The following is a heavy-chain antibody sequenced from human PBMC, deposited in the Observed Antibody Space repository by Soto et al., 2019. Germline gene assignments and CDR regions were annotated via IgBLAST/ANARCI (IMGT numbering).Heavy chain of an antibody. CDR2: IYPGDADS. CDR3: ARLGNYESSGWYY. V-gene: IGHV5-51*07. Sequence: GESLKISCKGSGYSFTSYWIGWVHQMSGKGLEWMGIIYPGDADSRHSPSFQGQVTISADKSISTAYLQWSSLKASNTAIYYCARLGNYESSGWYYWGQVTLVTVAS. D-gene: IGHD6-19*01. CDR1: GYSFTSYW. J-gene: IGHJ4*02.